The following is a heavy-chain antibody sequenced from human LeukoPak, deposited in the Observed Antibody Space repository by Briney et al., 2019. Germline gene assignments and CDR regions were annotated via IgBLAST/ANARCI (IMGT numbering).Heavy chain of an antibody. CDR3: ARVRGQSTYDFWSGPPNWFDP. J-gene: IGHJ5*02. Sequence: GGSLRLSCAASGFTFSSYWMHWVRQAPGKGLLWVSRINTDGSSTSYADSVKGRFTISRDNAKNTLYLQMNSLRAEDTAVYYCARVRGQSTYDFWSGPPNWFDPWGQGTLVTVSS. D-gene: IGHD3-3*01. V-gene: IGHV3-74*01. CDR1: GFTFSSYW. CDR2: INTDGSST.